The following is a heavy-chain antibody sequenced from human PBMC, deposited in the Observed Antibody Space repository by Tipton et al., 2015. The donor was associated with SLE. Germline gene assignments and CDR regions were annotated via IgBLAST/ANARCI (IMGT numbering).Heavy chain of an antibody. CDR2: INHSGST. J-gene: IGHJ2*01. CDR1: GGSISSGSYY. CDR3: ARGDLYWYFDL. Sequence: TLSLTCTVSGGSISSGSYYWSWIRQPAGKGLEWIGEINHSGSTNYNPSLKSRVTISVDTSKNQFSLKLSSVTAADTAVYYCARGDLYWYFDLWGRGTLVTVSS. V-gene: IGHV4-61*09.